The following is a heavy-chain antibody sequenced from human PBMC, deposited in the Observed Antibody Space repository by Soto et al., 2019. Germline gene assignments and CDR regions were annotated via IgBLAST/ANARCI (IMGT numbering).Heavy chain of an antibody. Sequence: SETLSLTCTVSGGSIRNYYWSWIRQPAGKGLEWIGRIYTSGSTNYNPSLKSRVTMSVDTSKKQFSLKLSSATAADTAVYYCAGTEYSYYSYAMDVWGQGATVTVSS. D-gene: IGHD3-10*01. CDR1: GGSIRNYY. V-gene: IGHV4-4*07. CDR2: IYTSGST. CDR3: AGTEYSYYSYAMDV. J-gene: IGHJ6*02.